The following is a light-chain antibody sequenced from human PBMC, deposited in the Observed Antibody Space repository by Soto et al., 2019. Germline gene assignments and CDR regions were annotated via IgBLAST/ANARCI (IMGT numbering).Light chain of an antibody. CDR2: AAS. CDR3: QQSSTTPYT. Sequence: DIQMTQTPSSLSASVGDRVTITCRASQSIGDSLNWYPQKPGSAPKALIYAASNLQSGVPSKFSGSGSGTDFTLTIDSLQPEDFAIYYCQQSSTTPYTFGQGTKLEIK. CDR1: QSIGDS. V-gene: IGKV1-39*01. J-gene: IGKJ2*01.